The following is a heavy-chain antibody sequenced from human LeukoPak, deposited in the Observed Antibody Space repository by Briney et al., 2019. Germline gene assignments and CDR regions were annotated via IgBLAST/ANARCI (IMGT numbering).Heavy chain of an antibody. CDR3: SGGNRAGYYFDS. Sequence: SETLSLTCAVYGGSFSNHYGSWIRHAPGKGLEWISEIIRSGVTNYNPSLKSRATISLDTSTKQSPLQLSSVPAADTAVYFCSGGNRAGYYFDSWGQGTLVTVSS. D-gene: IGHD5-24*01. J-gene: IGHJ4*02. CDR2: IIRSGVT. CDR1: GGSFSNHY. V-gene: IGHV4-34*01.